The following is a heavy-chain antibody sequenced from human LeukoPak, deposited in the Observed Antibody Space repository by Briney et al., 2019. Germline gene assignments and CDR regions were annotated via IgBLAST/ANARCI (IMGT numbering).Heavy chain of an antibody. V-gene: IGHV4-59*01. Sequence: SETLSLTRTVSGGSISSYYWSWIRQPPGKGLEWIGYIYYSGSTNYNPSLKSRVTISVDTSKNQFSLKLSSVTAADTAVYYCARVAYYDSSGYSQDAFDIWGQGTMVTVSS. D-gene: IGHD3-22*01. CDR3: ARVAYYDSSGYSQDAFDI. CDR2: IYYSGST. J-gene: IGHJ3*02. CDR1: GGSISSYY.